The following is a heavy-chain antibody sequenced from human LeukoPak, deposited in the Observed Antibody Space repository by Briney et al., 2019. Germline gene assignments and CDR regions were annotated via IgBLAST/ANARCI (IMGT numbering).Heavy chain of an antibody. D-gene: IGHD3-3*01. Sequence: ASVKVSCKVSGYTLTELSMHWVRQAPGKGLEWMGGFDPEDGETIYAQKFQGRVTMTEDTSTDTAYMELSSLRSEDTAVYYCARGSPYDFWSGYYLAYYYYGMDVWGQGTTVTVSS. CDR3: ARGSPYDFWSGYYLAYYYYGMDV. CDR2: FDPEDGET. V-gene: IGHV1-24*01. J-gene: IGHJ6*02. CDR1: GYTLTELS.